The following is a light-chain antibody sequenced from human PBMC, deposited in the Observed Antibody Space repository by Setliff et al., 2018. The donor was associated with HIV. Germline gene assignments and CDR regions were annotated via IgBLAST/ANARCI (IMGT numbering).Light chain of an antibody. CDR3: SSYTSSSTSYV. CDR2: DVS. Sequence: QSALTQPASVSGSPGQAITISCTGTSSDVGSYNLVSWYRQHPGKAPKLMIYDVSNRPSGVSNRFSGSKSGNTASLTISGLQAEDEADYYCSSYTSSSTSYVFGTGTKV. CDR1: SSDVGSYNL. J-gene: IGLJ1*01. V-gene: IGLV2-14*02.